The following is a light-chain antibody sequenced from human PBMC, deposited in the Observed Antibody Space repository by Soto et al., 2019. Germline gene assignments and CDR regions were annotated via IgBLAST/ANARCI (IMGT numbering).Light chain of an antibody. CDR1: SSDVGGYNY. V-gene: IGLV2-14*01. Sequence: QSALTQPASVSGSPGQSITISCTGTSSDVGGYNYVSWYQQHPGKAPKLMIYDVSNRPSGVSNRFSGPKSGNTASLTISGLQAGDEADYYCSSYTSSSTPLVFGGGTKLTVL. CDR3: SSYTSSSTPLV. J-gene: IGLJ2*01. CDR2: DVS.